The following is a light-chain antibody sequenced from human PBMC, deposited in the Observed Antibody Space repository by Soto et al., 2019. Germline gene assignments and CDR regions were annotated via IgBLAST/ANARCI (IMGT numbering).Light chain of an antibody. J-gene: IGLJ1*01. CDR3: SSYTSSDTDV. CDR2: DVT. CDR1: STDVGNYNR. V-gene: IGLV2-18*02. Sequence: QSVLTQPPSVSGSPGQSVAISCTGTSTDVGNYNRVSWYQQPPGTAPKLMIYDVTNRPSWVPDRFSGSKSGNTASLTISGLQADDETDYYCSSYTSSDTDVFGTGTKLTVL.